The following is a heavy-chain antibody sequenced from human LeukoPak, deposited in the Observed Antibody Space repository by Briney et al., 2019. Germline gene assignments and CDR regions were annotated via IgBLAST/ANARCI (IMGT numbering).Heavy chain of an antibody. D-gene: IGHD3-10*01. J-gene: IGHJ3*02. CDR1: GGSISSYY. CDR2: IYYSGST. CDR3: ARVGFRDAFDI. Sequence: PSETLSLTCTVSGGSISSYYWSWIRQPPGKGLEWIGYIYYSGSTNYNPSLKSRVTISVDTSKNQFSLKLSSVTAAYTAVYYCARVGFRDAFDIWGQGTMVTVSS. V-gene: IGHV4-59*01.